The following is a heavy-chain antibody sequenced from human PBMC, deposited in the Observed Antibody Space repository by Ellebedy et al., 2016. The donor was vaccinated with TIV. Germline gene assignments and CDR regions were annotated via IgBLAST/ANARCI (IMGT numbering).Heavy chain of an antibody. CDR3: AKVRCGSLCYYAMDV. CDR1: GFTFSSYP. V-gene: IGHV3-48*02. D-gene: IGHD1-26*01. CDR2: ISSSGSTI. Sequence: GGSLRLXXAASGFTFSSYPINWVRQAPGKGLEWVSYISSSGSTIYYADSVKGRFTISRDNAKKSLHLQMNSLRDEDTAVYYCAKVRCGSLCYYAMDVWGQGTTVTVSS. J-gene: IGHJ6*02.